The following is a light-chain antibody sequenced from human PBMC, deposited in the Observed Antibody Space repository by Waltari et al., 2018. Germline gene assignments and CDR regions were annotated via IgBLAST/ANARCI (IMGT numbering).Light chain of an antibody. CDR3: SSYAASNNFV. J-gene: IGLJ1*01. Sequence: QSALTQPPSASGSPGQSVTISCTGTSSDVGRYNCVSWFQQHPGKAPKLMIYEVIKRPSGVPDRFSGANAGNTASLTVSGLQAEDEADYYCSSYAASNNFVFGTGTKVTVL. CDR2: EVI. V-gene: IGLV2-8*01. CDR1: SSDVGRYNC.